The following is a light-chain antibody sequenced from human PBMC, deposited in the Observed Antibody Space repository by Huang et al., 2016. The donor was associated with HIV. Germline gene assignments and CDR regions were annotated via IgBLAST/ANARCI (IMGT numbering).Light chain of an antibody. CDR1: QSVLYSSDNKND. CDR3: QQYYSTPPVT. J-gene: IGKJ5*01. Sequence: DIVMTQSPDSLAVSLGERATINCKSSQSVLYSSDNKNDLAWYQQKPGQPPKLLFYWASTRESGVPDRFSGSGSGTDFTLTISSLQAEDVAVYYCQQYYSTPPVTFGQGTQLEIK. V-gene: IGKV4-1*01. CDR2: WAS.